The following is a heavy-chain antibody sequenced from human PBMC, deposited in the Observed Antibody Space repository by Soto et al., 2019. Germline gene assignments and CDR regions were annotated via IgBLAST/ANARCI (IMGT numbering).Heavy chain of an antibody. Sequence: GGSLRLSCAASGFTFSSYAMSWVRQAPGKGLEWVSAISGSGGSTYYADSVKGRFTISRDNSKNTLYLQMNSLRAEDTAVYYCAKDIEYSYVGNCYYYGMDVWGQGTTVTVSS. CDR1: GFTFSSYA. D-gene: IGHD5-18*01. V-gene: IGHV3-23*01. J-gene: IGHJ6*02. CDR3: AKDIEYSYVGNCYYYGMDV. CDR2: ISGSGGST.